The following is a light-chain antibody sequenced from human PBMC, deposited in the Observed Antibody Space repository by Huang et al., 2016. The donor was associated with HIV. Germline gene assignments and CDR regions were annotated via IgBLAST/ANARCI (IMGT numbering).Light chain of an antibody. CDR3: HQYNTWPCT. CDR2: GAS. V-gene: IGKV3-15*01. CDR1: QGVGNN. J-gene: IGKJ2*02. Sequence: EIVMTQSPATLYVSPGERATLPCRASQGVGNNLAWYQQKLGQAPRRLLYGASARSTGLPARFSGSGSGTEFALTISSLRSEDFAVYYCHQYNTWPCTFGQGT.